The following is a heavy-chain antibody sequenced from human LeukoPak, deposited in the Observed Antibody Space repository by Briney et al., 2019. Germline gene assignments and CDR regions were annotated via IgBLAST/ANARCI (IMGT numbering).Heavy chain of an antibody. CDR1: GFTFSSYA. V-gene: IGHV3-23*01. J-gene: IGHJ4*02. Sequence: PGGSLRLSCAASGFTFSSYAMSWVRQAPGKGLEWVSAISGSGGSTYYADSVKGRFTISRDNAKNTLYLQMNSLRAEETAVYSCAKTAEKRSYLRITMVRGVIGKNYFDYWGQGTLVTVSS. CDR3: AKTAEKRSYLRITMVRGVIGKNYFDY. D-gene: IGHD3-10*01. CDR2: ISGSGGST.